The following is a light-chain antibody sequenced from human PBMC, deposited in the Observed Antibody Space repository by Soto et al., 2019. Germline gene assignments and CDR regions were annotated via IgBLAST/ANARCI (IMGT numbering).Light chain of an antibody. V-gene: IGKV3-11*01. J-gene: IGKJ4*01. Sequence: EIVLTQSPATLSLSPGERATLSCRASQSVSSYLAWYQQKPGQAPRLHIYDASNRATGIPARFSGSGSGTDFTLTISSLEPEDFAVYYCQHRSKWPLTFGGGTKVDIK. CDR3: QHRSKWPLT. CDR2: DAS. CDR1: QSVSSY.